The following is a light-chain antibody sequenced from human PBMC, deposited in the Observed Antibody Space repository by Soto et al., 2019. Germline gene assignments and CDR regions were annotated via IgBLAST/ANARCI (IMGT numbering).Light chain of an antibody. CDR1: QSVSSSY. CDR2: GAS. V-gene: IGKV3D-7*01. J-gene: IGKJ2*01. CDR3: QQDYNLPP. Sequence: PGERVTLSCRASQSVSSSYLTWYQQKPGQAPRLLIYGASTRATGIPARFSGSGSGTDFTPTISSLQPEDFAVYYCQQDYNLPPFGQGTKLEIK.